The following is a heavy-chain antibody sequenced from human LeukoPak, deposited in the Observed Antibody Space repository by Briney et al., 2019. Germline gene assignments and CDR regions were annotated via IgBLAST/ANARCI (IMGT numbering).Heavy chain of an antibody. CDR2: IYYSGSA. Sequence: SETLSLTCTVSGGSISSYYWSWIRQPPGKGLEWIGYIYYSGSAYYNPSLKSRVTISVDTSKNQFSLKLSSVTAADTAVYYCAREPLGSNYFDYWGQGTLVTVSS. V-gene: IGHV4-59*12. CDR1: GGSISSYY. CDR3: AREPLGSNYFDY. J-gene: IGHJ4*02.